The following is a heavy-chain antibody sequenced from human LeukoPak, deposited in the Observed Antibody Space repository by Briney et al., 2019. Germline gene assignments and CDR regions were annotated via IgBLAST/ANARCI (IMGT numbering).Heavy chain of an antibody. CDR3: ARDQGRNYYDSSGYLY. D-gene: IGHD3-22*01. Sequence: PGGSLRLSCAASGFTFSSYSMNWVRQAPGKGLEWVSYISSSSSTIYYADSVKGRFTISRDNAKNSLYLQMNSLRAEDTAVYYCARDQGRNYYDSSGYLYWGQGTLVTVSS. J-gene: IGHJ4*02. V-gene: IGHV3-48*04. CDR2: ISSSSSTI. CDR1: GFTFSSYS.